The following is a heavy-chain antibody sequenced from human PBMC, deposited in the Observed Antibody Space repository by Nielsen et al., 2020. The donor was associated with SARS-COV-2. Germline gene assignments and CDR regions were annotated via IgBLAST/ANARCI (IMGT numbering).Heavy chain of an antibody. Sequence: SETLSLTCTVSGDSITLFSWSWIRQPPGKALEWIGYASYNGISKYNPSLKSRVTISLDTSKNQFSLRLSAVTAADTAVYYCARDHITLPVYNWFDPWGQGTLVTVSS. CDR2: ASYNGIS. CDR1: GDSITLFS. CDR3: ARDHITLPVYNWFDP. J-gene: IGHJ5*02. D-gene: IGHD1-20*01. V-gene: IGHV4-59*01.